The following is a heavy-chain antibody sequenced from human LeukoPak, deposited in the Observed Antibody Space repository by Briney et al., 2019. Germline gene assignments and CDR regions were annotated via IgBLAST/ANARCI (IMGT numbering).Heavy chain of an antibody. V-gene: IGHV3-9*03. Sequence: PGRSLRLSCAASGFTFDDYAMHWVRQAPGKGLEWVSGISWNSGSIGYADSVKGRFTISRDNAKNSLYLQMNSLRAEDMALYYCAKRVSGSHGVGFDVWGQGTMVTVSS. CDR2: ISWNSGSI. D-gene: IGHD3-10*01. J-gene: IGHJ3*01. CDR3: AKRVSGSHGVGFDV. CDR1: GFTFDDYA.